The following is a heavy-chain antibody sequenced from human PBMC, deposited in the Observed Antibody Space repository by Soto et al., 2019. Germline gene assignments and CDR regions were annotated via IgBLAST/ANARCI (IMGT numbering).Heavy chain of an antibody. CDR1: GGTFSSYA. V-gene: IGHV1-69*06. D-gene: IGHD6-13*01. CDR2: IIPIFGTA. J-gene: IGHJ5*02. Sequence: GASVKVSCKASGGTFSSYAISWVRQAPGQGLEWMGGIIPIFGTANYAQKFQGRVTITADKSTSTAYMELSSLRSEDTAVYYCAREPYSSRWKNWFDPWGQGTLVTVSS. CDR3: AREPYSSRWKNWFDP.